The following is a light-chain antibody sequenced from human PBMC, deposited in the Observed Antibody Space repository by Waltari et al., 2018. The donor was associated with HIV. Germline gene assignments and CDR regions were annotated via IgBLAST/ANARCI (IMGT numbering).Light chain of an antibody. CDR2: NAS. CDR3: QHYNSYPWT. CDR1: QSVSNW. Sequence: DIQMTQSPSLLAASMEDRVTFTCRASQSVSNWLALYQQKPGRAPKLLIYNASSLESGVPSRFSGSGSGAEFTLTISSLQPDDIATYYCQHYNSYPWTFGQGTKVEIK. J-gene: IGKJ1*01. V-gene: IGKV1-5*03.